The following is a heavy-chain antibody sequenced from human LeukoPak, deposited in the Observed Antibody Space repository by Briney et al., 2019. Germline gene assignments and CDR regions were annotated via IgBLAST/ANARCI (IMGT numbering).Heavy chain of an antibody. CDR1: GIIFRNAW. D-gene: IGHD7-27*01. Sequence: AGGSLRLSCVVSGIIFRNAWMNWVRQTPGKGLEWVGLIKSKVDGGTTDYAAPVKGRFTISRDDSKNTLYLQMSSLKIEDTAIYYCTKDPPLTGGVSSAHWGPGTLVTVSS. J-gene: IGHJ4*02. CDR3: TKDPPLTGGVSSAH. CDR2: IKSKVDGGTT. V-gene: IGHV3-15*07.